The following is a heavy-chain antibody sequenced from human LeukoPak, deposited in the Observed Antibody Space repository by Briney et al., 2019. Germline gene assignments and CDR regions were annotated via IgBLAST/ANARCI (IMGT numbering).Heavy chain of an antibody. Sequence: GESLKISCKGSGYSFTSYWIGWVRQMPGKGLERMGIIYPGDSDTRYSPSFQGQVTISADKSNSTAYLQWSSLKASDTAMYYCARMEEVYYFDYWGQGTLVTVSS. J-gene: IGHJ4*02. CDR3: ARMEEVYYFDY. D-gene: IGHD1-14*01. CDR2: IYPGDSDT. CDR1: GYSFTSYW. V-gene: IGHV5-51*01.